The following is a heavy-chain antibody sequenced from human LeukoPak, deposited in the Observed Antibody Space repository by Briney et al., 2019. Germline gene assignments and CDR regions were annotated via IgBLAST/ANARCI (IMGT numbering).Heavy chain of an antibody. CDR2: IKPDGSDK. CDR3: SRSLNY. Sequence: GGSLRLSCAASGFSFSSSWMDWARQAPGKGLEWVANIKPDGSDKSYVDSVKGRFTISRDNAKDSLYLEMDSLRVEDTALYYCSRSLNYWGQGALVTVSS. CDR1: GFSFSSSW. J-gene: IGHJ4*02. V-gene: IGHV3-7*01.